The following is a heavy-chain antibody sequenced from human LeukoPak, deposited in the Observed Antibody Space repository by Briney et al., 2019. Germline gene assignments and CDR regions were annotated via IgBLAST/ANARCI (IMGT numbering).Heavy chain of an antibody. CDR3: ARVGCSSTSCFDY. CDR2: MNPNSGNT. CDR1: GYTFTSYD. Sequence: ASVKVSCKASGYTFTSYDINWVRQATGQGLGWMGWMNPNSGNTGYAQKFQGRVTMTRNTSISTAYMELSSLRSDDTAVYYCARVGCSSTSCFDYWGQGTLVTVSS. J-gene: IGHJ4*02. V-gene: IGHV1-8*01. D-gene: IGHD2-2*01.